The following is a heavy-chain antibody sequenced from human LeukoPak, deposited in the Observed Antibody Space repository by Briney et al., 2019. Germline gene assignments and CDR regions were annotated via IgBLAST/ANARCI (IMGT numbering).Heavy chain of an antibody. CDR1: GYTFTTYG. CDR2: ISAYNGNT. D-gene: IGHD1-1*01. J-gene: IGHJ4*02. Sequence: ASVKVSCTASGYTFTTYGISWVRQAPGQGLEWMGWISAYNGNTKDAQKVQGRVTMTTDTSTSTAYMELRSLRSDDTAVYYCARGNWNEEFDYWGQGTLVTVSS. CDR3: ARGNWNEEFDY. V-gene: IGHV1-18*01.